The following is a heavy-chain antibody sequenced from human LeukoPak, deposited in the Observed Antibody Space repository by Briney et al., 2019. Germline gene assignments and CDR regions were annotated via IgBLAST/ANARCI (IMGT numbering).Heavy chain of an antibody. Sequence: GRSLRLSCAASGFTFDDYGMHWVRQAPGKGLEWVSGISWNSGSIGYADSVEGRFTISRDNAKNSLYLQMNSLRAEDTDLYYCAKAPRGNDDYFDYWGQGTLVTVSS. D-gene: IGHD3-16*01. CDR3: AKAPRGNDDYFDY. CDR2: ISWNSGSI. V-gene: IGHV3-9*01. CDR1: GFTFDDYG. J-gene: IGHJ4*02.